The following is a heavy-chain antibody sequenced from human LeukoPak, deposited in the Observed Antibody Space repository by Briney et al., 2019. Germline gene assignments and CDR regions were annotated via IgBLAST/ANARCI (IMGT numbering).Heavy chain of an antibody. V-gene: IGHV3-30*02. CDR1: GFIFSGYG. D-gene: IGHD6-13*01. J-gene: IGHJ4*02. CDR3: AKESDVAAAGIDY. CDR2: IRYEGSNK. Sequence: PGGSLRLSCAASGFIFSGYGMHWVRQAPGKGVQWGTFIRYEGSNKYYADSVKGRFTISRDNSKNTLYLQMNSLRVEDTAVYYCAKESDVAAAGIDYWGQGTLVTVSS.